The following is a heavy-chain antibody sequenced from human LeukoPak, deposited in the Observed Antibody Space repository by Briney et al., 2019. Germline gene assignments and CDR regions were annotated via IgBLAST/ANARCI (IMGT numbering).Heavy chain of an antibody. CDR1: GFTFSRYS. V-gene: IGHV3-21*01. Sequence: GGSLRLFCAASGFTFSRYSMNWVRQAPGKGLEWVSSISISSNYIYYADSVKGRFTISRDNAKNSLYLQMNSLRAEDTAVYYCARGSRFGVVGRDAFDIWGQGTMVTVSS. J-gene: IGHJ3*02. CDR2: ISISSNYI. CDR3: ARGSRFGVVGRDAFDI. D-gene: IGHD3-3*01.